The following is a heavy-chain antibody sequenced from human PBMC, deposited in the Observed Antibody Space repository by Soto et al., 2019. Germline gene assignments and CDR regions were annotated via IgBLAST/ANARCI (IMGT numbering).Heavy chain of an antibody. V-gene: IGHV3-30-3*01. Sequence: GGSLRLSCAASGFTFSSYAMNWVRQAPGKGLEWVALISHDGINKYYADSVRGRFTISRDSSTNTLYLQMNSLRAADTAVYYCGRCTSTSCHLGSDYWGQGTLVTVSS. D-gene: IGHD2-2*01. CDR1: GFTFSSYA. CDR3: GRCTSTSCHLGSDY. CDR2: ISHDGINK. J-gene: IGHJ4*02.